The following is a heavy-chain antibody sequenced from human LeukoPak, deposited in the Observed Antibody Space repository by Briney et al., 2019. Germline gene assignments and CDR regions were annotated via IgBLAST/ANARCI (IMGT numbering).Heavy chain of an antibody. CDR2: VKSKTDGGTT. V-gene: IGHV3-15*01. D-gene: IGHD2-2*01. J-gene: IGHJ3*02. CDR1: GFTFSNAW. CDR3: TRALVVPAAPRGYAFDI. Sequence: MAGGSLRLSCAASGFTFSNAWMSWVRQAPGKGLEWVGRVKSKTDGGTTEYAASVKGRFTISRDDSKSTAYLQMNSLKTEDTAVYYCTRALVVPAAPRGYAFDIWGQGTMVTVSS.